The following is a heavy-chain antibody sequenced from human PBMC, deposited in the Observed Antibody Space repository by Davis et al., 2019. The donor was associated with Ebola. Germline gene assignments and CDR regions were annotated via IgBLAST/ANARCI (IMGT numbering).Heavy chain of an antibody. Sequence: GESLKISCAASGFTFSNYWMHWVRQAPGEGLVWVSRIKSDGSFTRYADSVKGRFTISRDNAKNSLYLQMNSLRAEDTAVYYCVRGFLYVIWGQGTMVTVSS. CDR3: VRGFLYVI. V-gene: IGHV3-74*01. D-gene: IGHD3-3*01. CDR1: GFTFSNYW. J-gene: IGHJ3*02. CDR2: IKSDGSFT.